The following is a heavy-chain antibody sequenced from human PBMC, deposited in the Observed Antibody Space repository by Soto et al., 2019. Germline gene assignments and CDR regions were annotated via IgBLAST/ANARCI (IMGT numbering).Heavy chain of an antibody. D-gene: IGHD3-16*01. Sequence: SETLSLTCTVSGGSISSGGYYWSWIRQHPGKGLEWIGYIYYSGSTYYNPSLKSRVTISVDTSKNQFSLKLSSVTAADTAVYYCARGRGREYYYYYYGMDVWGQGTTVTVSS. J-gene: IGHJ6*02. CDR3: ARGRGREYYYYYYGMDV. V-gene: IGHV4-31*03. CDR2: IYYSGST. CDR1: GGSISSGGYY.